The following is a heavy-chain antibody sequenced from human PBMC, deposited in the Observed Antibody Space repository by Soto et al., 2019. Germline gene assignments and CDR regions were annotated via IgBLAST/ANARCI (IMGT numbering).Heavy chain of an antibody. CDR3: ARGFPTVVTVDY. Sequence: SETLCLTCTVSGGSITNSSYYWGWIRQPPGKGLEWIVSIYYSGSTYYNPSLKSRVTISVDTSKNQFSLKLSSVTAADTAVYYCARGFPTVVTVDYWGQGTLVTVSS. CDR1: GGSITNSSYY. D-gene: IGHD4-17*01. V-gene: IGHV4-39*01. J-gene: IGHJ4*02. CDR2: IYYSGST.